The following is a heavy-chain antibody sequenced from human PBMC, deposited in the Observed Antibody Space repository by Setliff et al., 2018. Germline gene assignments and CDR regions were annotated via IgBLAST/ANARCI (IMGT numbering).Heavy chain of an antibody. V-gene: IGHV1-2*02. CDR3: ARVARKSRPLSYFDQ. Sequence: GASVKVSCKASGYTFTDYYIHWVRQAPGQGLEWMGWINPLSTATKYAQRFQDRVAMTRDTSMNTAYMELMRLTSDDTALYYCARVARKSRPLSYFDQWGQGTQVTVS. CDR1: GYTFTDYY. CDR2: INPLSTAT. J-gene: IGHJ4*02. D-gene: IGHD5-12*01.